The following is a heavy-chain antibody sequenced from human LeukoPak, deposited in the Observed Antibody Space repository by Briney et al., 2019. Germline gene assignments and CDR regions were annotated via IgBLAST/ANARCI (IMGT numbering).Heavy chain of an antibody. CDR1: GYTFTSLD. J-gene: IGHJ5*02. CDR3: ARDIRGSRWVEP. Sequence: ASVKVSCKASGYTFTSLDVNWVRQATGQGLEWIGWMNPNTGNTGYAQRFQGRVTMTRDTSINTAYMELSSLTSEDTAVYYCARDIRGSRWVEPWGQGTLVTVSS. V-gene: IGHV1-8*01. CDR2: MNPNTGNT.